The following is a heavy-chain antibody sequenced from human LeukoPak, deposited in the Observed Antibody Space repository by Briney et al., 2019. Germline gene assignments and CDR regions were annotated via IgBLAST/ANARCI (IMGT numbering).Heavy chain of an antibody. D-gene: IGHD3-10*01. CDR3: AKDYAYYYGSGIGGFEY. CDR2: ISGSGATT. J-gene: IGHJ4*02. V-gene: IGHV3-23*01. CDR1: GFTLSSDA. Sequence: GGSLRLSCAASGFTLSSDAMSWVRQAPGKGLEWVSAISGSGATTYYADSVKGRFTISRDKSNNTLYLQMNSLRAEDTAVYYCAKDYAYYYGSGIGGFEYWGQGTLVTVSS.